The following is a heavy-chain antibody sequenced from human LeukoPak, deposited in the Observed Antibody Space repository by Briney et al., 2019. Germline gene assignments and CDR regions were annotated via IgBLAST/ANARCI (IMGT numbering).Heavy chain of an antibody. CDR1: GYSFTNFW. CDR3: ARRLTYDSRAYYCLDY. CDR2: IWPADSDT. D-gene: IGHD3-22*01. Sequence: GESLKISCKGSGYSFTNFWITWVRQMPGKGLEWMGIIWPADSDTKYSPSFQGQVTISADKSISTAYLQWSSLKASDTAMYYCARRLTYDSRAYYCLDYWGQGTLVTVSS. V-gene: IGHV5-51*01. J-gene: IGHJ4*02.